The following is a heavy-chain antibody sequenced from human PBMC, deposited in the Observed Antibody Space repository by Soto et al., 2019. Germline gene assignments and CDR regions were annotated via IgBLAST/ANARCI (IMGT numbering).Heavy chain of an antibody. Sequence: QITLKESGPTLVKPTQTLTVTCTFSGFSLSTSGVGVGWIRQPPGKTLEWLALIYWDDSNLYSPSLRSRLTITKDTSKNQVVLTMTNMDPVDTATYYCAHRYDYGEMRYWGQGTLVTVSS. CDR3: AHRYDYGEMRY. CDR2: IYWDDSN. J-gene: IGHJ4*02. V-gene: IGHV2-5*02. CDR1: GFSLSTSGVG. D-gene: IGHD3-16*01.